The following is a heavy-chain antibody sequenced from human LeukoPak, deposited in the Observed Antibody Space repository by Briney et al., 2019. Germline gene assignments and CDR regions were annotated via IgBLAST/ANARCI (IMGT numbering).Heavy chain of an antibody. CDR1: GFTVINAW. V-gene: IGHV3-15*01. CDR2: IKAKPHGGTT. D-gene: IGHD1-26*01. Sequence: GGSLRLSCAASGFTVINAWMAWVRQAPGKGLEWDGRIKAKPHGGTTDYAAPVKGRFTISRDDSKNTLYLQMNSLKTEDTAVYYCTTDGVGIEGATFDYWGQGILVTVSS. CDR3: TTDGVGIEGATFDY. J-gene: IGHJ4*02.